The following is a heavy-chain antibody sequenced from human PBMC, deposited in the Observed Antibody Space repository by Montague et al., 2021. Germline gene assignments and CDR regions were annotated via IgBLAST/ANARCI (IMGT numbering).Heavy chain of an antibody. D-gene: IGHD6-25*01. CDR2: IYYSGNT. V-gene: IGHV4-59*01. Sequence: SETLSLTCTVSGDSINSYNWNWIRQPPGKGLEWIGYIYYSGNTNYNPSLKSRVTISVDTSRNQFSLEVSSVTAADTAMYYCARALSGFDFWGHGTMVTVSS. CDR3: ARALSGFDF. CDR1: GDSINSYN. J-gene: IGHJ3*01.